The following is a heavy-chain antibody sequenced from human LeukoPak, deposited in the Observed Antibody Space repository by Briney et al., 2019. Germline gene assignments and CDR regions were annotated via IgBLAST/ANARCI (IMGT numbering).Heavy chain of an antibody. CDR1: GFTFSSYE. V-gene: IGHV3-48*03. CDR2: IDSSASTI. Sequence: GGSLRLSCTASGFTFSSYEMNWVRQAPGKGLEWVSYIDSSASTIYYADSVRGRFTISRDNAKNSLYLQMNSLRADDTAVYYCARAPYISGWYQFDYWGQGTLVTVSS. CDR3: ARAPYISGWYQFDY. D-gene: IGHD6-19*01. J-gene: IGHJ4*02.